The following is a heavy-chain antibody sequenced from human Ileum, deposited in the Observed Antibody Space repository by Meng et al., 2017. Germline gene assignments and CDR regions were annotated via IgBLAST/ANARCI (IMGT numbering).Heavy chain of an antibody. D-gene: IGHD2-2*01. CDR1: GGSVTSSSSD. CDR2: ITYTGNS. CDR3: AGQPTSSGAGYSWFDP. J-gene: IGHJ5*02. Sequence: QLQLQESGPGLGKPTQTLSSTRIVSGGSVTSSSSDWGWIRQPPGKGLEWIGGITYTGNSYTTPSLKPRLTTSLDTSKNQFSLRLNSLTAADTAVYYCAGQPTSSGAGYSWFDPWGQGILVTVSS. V-gene: IGHV4-39*01.